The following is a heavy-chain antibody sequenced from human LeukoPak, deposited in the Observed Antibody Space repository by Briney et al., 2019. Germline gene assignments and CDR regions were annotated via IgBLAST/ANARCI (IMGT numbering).Heavy chain of an antibody. Sequence: AETPCLTCAVSGFSINNGFSWDWIRQPPGKGLEWIGTIDHSGSTNYNPSLKSRVTISRDTSKTLFSLKLSSVTATDTAMYYCARFHFLWGESYGMDAFDLWGHGTMVTDSP. CDR2: IDHSGST. J-gene: IGHJ3*01. D-gene: IGHD3-16*01. CDR3: ARFHFLWGESYGMDAFDL. CDR1: GFSINNGFS. V-gene: IGHV4-38-2*01.